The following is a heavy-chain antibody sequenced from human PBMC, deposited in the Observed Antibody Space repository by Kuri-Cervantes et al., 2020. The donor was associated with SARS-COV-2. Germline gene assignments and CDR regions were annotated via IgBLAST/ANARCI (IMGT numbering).Heavy chain of an antibody. V-gene: IGHV4-59*11. D-gene: IGHD3-22*01. CDR3: TRAGYDNSGYYYSFDF. CDR2: VYSSGST. CDR1: GGSISSHY. Sequence: SETLSLTCTVSGGSISSHYWSWIRQPPGKGLEWIGYVYSSGSTNYSPSLKSRVTMSVDTSKNQFSLKLTSVTAADPAVYYCTRAGYDNSGYYYSFDFWGQGTLVTVSS. J-gene: IGHJ4*02.